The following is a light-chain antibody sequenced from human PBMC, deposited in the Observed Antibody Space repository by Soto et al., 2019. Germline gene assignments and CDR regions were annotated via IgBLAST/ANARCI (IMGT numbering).Light chain of an antibody. Sequence: QSVLTQPASVSGSPGQSITISCTGTSNDVGGYHYVSWYQQYPGKAPKLMIYEVSNRPPGVSNRFSGSKSGKTASLTISGLQAEDEADYYCSSYTSNSTRVFGTGTKVTVL. CDR3: SSYTSNSTRV. CDR1: SNDVGGYHY. V-gene: IGLV2-14*01. CDR2: EVS. J-gene: IGLJ1*01.